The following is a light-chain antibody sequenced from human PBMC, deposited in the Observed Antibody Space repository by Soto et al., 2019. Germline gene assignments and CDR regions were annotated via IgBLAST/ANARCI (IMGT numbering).Light chain of an antibody. CDR3: QQYYEYST. Sequence: DIHLTQSPSSLSASVGDRVTMTCRASDRVGSLLACYQKKPWSAPKLLVHGASTAASDVPLRFSGSGSGTEFTLIISNLQADDFGTYYCQQYYEYSTFGQGTRLEI. V-gene: IGKV1-5*01. CDR1: DRVGSL. J-gene: IGKJ2*01. CDR2: GAS.